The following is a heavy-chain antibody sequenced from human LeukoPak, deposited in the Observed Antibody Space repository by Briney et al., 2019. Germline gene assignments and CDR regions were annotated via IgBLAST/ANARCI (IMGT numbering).Heavy chain of an antibody. CDR1: GFTFRRIY. CDR3: ARDPGGDNAY. D-gene: IGHD4-17*01. Sequence: GGSLRLSCAASGFTFRRIYMRWVRHAPGKGLEWVSLIFNDGSTYYADSVKARFTISRDNSMDTLYLQMNSLRVEDTAVYYCARDPGGDNAYWGQASMVSDCS. V-gene: IGHV3-66*01. CDR2: IFNDGST. J-gene: IGHJ4*02.